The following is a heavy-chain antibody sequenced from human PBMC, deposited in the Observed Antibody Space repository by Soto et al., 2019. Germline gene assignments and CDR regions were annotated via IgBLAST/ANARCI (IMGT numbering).Heavy chain of an antibody. J-gene: IGHJ6*02. V-gene: IGHV3-66*01. CDR3: AKGMTGDFLGMDV. CDR2: IYSGGST. CDR1: GFTVSSNY. D-gene: IGHD7-27*01. Sequence: GGSLRLSCAASGFTVSSNYMSWVRQAPGKGLEWVSVIYSGGSTYYADSVKGRFTISRDNTNNTLYLQMNSLRAEDTAVYCCAKGMTGDFLGMDVWGQGTTVTVSS.